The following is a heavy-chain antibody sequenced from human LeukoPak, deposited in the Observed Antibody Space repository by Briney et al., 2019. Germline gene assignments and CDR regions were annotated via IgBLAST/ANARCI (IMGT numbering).Heavy chain of an antibody. J-gene: IGHJ4*02. CDR3: ARSYYLYYFDY. CDR1: GFTFSSYA. D-gene: IGHD2/OR15-2a*01. CDR2: ISGSGGST. V-gene: IGHV3-23*01. Sequence: GGSLRLSCAASGFTFSSYAMSWFRQAPGKGLEWVSAISGSGGSTYYADSVKGRFTISRDNSKNTLYLQMNSLRAEDTAVYYCARSYYLYYFDYWGQGTLVTVSS.